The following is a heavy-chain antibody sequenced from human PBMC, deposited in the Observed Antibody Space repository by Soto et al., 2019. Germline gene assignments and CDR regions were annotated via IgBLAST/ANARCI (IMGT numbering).Heavy chain of an antibody. CDR3: AKDGLMITFGGVTH. Sequence: QVQLVESGGGVVQPGRSLRLSCAASGFTFSSYGMHWVRQAPGKGLEWVAVISYDGSKKNYADSVKGRFTISRDNSKNTLYLQMNSLRAEDTAVYYCAKDGLMITFGGVTHWGQGTLVNVSS. CDR1: GFTFSSYG. V-gene: IGHV3-30*18. D-gene: IGHD3-16*01. J-gene: IGHJ4*02. CDR2: ISYDGSKK.